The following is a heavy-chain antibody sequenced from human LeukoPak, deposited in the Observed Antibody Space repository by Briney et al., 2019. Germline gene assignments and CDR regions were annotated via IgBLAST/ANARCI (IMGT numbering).Heavy chain of an antibody. CDR2: IYLSGST. D-gene: IGHD6-13*01. CDR3: ARVPIGSSSPRPELYYYYGMDV. V-gene: IGHV4-38-2*02. J-gene: IGHJ6*02. CDR1: GYSISSGYY. Sequence: SETLSLTCTVSGYSISSGYYWGWIRQPPGKGLEWLGNIYLSGSTDYNPSLKSRVTISVDTSKNQFSLKLSSVTAADTAVYYCARVPIGSSSPRPELYYYYGMDVWGQGTTVTVSS.